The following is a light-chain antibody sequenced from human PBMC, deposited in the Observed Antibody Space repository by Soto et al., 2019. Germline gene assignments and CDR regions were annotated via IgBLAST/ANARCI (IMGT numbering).Light chain of an antibody. CDR3: SSYTSASTLLYL. CDR2: GVT. V-gene: IGLV2-14*01. J-gene: IGLJ1*01. CDR1: SSDVGGYNY. Sequence: QSALTQPASASGSPGQSITISCTGTSSDVGGYNYVSWYQQHPGIAPKLLIYGVTNRPSGVSPRFSGSKSGNTASLTISGLQAEDEADYDCSSYTSASTLLYLFGTGTKLTVL.